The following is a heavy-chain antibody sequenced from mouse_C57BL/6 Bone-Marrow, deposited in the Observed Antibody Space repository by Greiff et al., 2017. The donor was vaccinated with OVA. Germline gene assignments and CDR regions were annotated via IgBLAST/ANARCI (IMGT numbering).Heavy chain of an antibody. V-gene: IGHV1-63*01. Sequence: QVHVKQSGAELVRPGTSVKMSCKASGYTFTNYWIGWAKQRPGHGLEWIGDIYPGGGYTNYNEKFKGKATLTADKASSTAYMQFSSLTSEDSAIYYCARKWLLSPYYYAMDYWGQGTSVTVSS. D-gene: IGHD2-3*01. CDR1: GYTFTNYW. J-gene: IGHJ4*01. CDR2: IYPGGGYT. CDR3: ARKWLLSPYYYAMDY.